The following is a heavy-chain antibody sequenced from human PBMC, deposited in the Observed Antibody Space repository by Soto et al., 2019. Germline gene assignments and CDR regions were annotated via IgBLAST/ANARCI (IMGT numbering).Heavy chain of an antibody. V-gene: IGHV1-8*01. D-gene: IGHD2-21*02. CDR3: ARRGFCDGDGDF. CDR1: GYTFSSYE. J-gene: IGHJ4*02. Sequence: QVQLVQSGAEVKKPGASVKVSCKASGYTFSSYEIYWVRQAPGQGPEWVGWTNPTSGSAAYAQKLEGRITVTRNTSTRTTDLELRSLRSEDTAVYYCARRGFCDGDGDFWGQGPLVTVSS. CDR2: TNPTSGSA.